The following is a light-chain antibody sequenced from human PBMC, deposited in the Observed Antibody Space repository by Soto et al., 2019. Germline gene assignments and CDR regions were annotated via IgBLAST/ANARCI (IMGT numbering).Light chain of an antibody. CDR3: SSYTSSSTVV. Sequence: QSALTQPASMSGSPGQSITISCTGTSSDVGGYNYVSWYQQHPGKAPKLMIYDVDNRPSGVSNRFSGSRSGNTASLTISGLQAEDEADYYCSSYTSSSTVVFGGGTKLTV. CDR1: SSDVGGYNY. CDR2: DVD. V-gene: IGLV2-14*01. J-gene: IGLJ2*01.